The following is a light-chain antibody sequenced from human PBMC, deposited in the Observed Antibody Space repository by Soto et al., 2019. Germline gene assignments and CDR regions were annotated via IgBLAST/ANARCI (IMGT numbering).Light chain of an antibody. CDR1: QSVSSY. CDR2: DAS. J-gene: IGKJ5*01. V-gene: IGKV3-11*01. CDR3: QQHSNWPRIT. Sequence: EIVLTQPPATLSLSPGERATLSCRASQSVSSYLAWYQQKPGQAPRLLIYDASNRATGIPARFSGSGSGTDFTLTISSLEPEDFAVYYCQQHSNWPRITFGQGTRLEIK.